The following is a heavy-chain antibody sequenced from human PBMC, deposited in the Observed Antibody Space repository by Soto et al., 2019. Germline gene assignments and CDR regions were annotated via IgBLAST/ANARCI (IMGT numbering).Heavy chain of an antibody. D-gene: IGHD3-3*01. Sequence: QVQLVQSGAEVKKPGSSVKVSCKASGGTFSSYTISWVRQAPGQGLEWMGRIIPILGIANYAQKFQGRVTITADKSTSTAYMELSSLRSEDTAVYYCARGGGSSHYDLPLMDVWGQGTTVTVSS. CDR1: GGTFSSYT. J-gene: IGHJ6*02. CDR3: ARGGGSSHYDLPLMDV. V-gene: IGHV1-69*02. CDR2: IIPILGIA.